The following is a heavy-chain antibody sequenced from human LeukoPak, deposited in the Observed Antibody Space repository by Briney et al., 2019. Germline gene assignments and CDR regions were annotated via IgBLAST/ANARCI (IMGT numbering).Heavy chain of an antibody. CDR1: GGSISSYY. CDR2: IYYSGST. D-gene: IGHD6-19*01. CDR3: ARAPAAXAEELHFDY. V-gene: IGHV4-59*01. J-gene: IGHJ4*02. Sequence: SETLSLTCTVSGGSISSYYWSWIRQPPGKGLEWIGYIYYSGSTNYNPSLKSRVTISVDTSKNQFSLKLSSVTAADTAVYYCARAPAAXAEELHFDYWGQGTLVTVSS.